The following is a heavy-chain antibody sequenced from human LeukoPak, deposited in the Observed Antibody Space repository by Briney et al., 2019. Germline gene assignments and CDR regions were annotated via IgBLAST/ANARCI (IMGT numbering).Heavy chain of an antibody. V-gene: IGHV3-48*01. D-gene: IGHD6-19*01. J-gene: IGHJ4*02. CDR1: GFTFSSYS. CDR3: ARGRGWDFDY. CDR2: ISSSSSTI. Sequence: GGSLRLSCAASGFTFSSYSMNWVRQAPGKGLEWVSYISSSSSTIYYADSVKGRFTVSRDNAKNSLYVQMNSLRGEDTAVYYCARGRGWDFDYWGQGTLVTVSS.